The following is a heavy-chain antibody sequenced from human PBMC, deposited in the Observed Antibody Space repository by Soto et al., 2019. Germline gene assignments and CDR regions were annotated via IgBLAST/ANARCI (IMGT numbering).Heavy chain of an antibody. V-gene: IGHV3-74*01. CDR3: TRDIGGWGAY. J-gene: IGHJ4*02. CDR2: TNEDGSII. Sequence: EVQLVESGGGLVQPGGSLRLSCAASGFTFSSYWMHWVRQAPGKGLVWVSRTNEDGSIINYADSVKGRFTISRDNAKDILYLEMNSLRVEDTAVYYSTRDIGGWGAYWGQGALVTVSS. CDR1: GFTFSSYW. D-gene: IGHD3-10*01.